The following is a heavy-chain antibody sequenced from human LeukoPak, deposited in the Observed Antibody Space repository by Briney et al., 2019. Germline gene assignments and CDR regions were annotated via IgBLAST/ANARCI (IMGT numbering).Heavy chain of an antibody. CDR1: GGTFSSYA. D-gene: IGHD2-15*01. CDR3: ARVRIGDCSGGSCHFDY. V-gene: IGHV1-69*05. J-gene: IGHJ4*02. Sequence: GSSVKVSCKASGGTFSSYAISWVRQAPGQGLEWMGGIIPILGTANYAQKFQGRVTITTDESTSTAYMELRSLRSEDTAVYYCARVRIGDCSGGSCHFDYWGQGTLVTVSS. CDR2: IIPILGTA.